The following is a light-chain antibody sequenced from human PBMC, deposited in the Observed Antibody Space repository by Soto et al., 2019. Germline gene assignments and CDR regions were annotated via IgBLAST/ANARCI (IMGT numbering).Light chain of an antibody. J-gene: IGKJ2*01. CDR1: RSFASSY. CDR2: AAS. Sequence: EIVLTQSPATLSLSPGERATLSCRASRSFASSYLAWYQHKPGQAPRLLIYAASSRAAGIPDRFIGSGSATDFTLTISRLAPDDSAVYYCHHYDSSPPYTFGQGTKLEIK. V-gene: IGKV3-20*01. CDR3: HHYDSSPPYT.